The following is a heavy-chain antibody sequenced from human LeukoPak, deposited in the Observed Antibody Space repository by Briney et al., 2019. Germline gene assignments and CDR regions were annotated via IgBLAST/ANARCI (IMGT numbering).Heavy chain of an antibody. CDR1: GYTFTGYY. J-gene: IGHJ4*02. Sequence: GASVKVSCKASGYTFTGYYMHWVRQAPGQGPEWMGWINPNSGGTNYAQKFQGRVTMTRDTSISTAYMELSRLRSDDTAVYYCARWLGWDIVLMVYALDYWGQGTLVTVSS. V-gene: IGHV1-2*02. D-gene: IGHD2-8*01. CDR2: INPNSGGT. CDR3: ARWLGWDIVLMVYALDY.